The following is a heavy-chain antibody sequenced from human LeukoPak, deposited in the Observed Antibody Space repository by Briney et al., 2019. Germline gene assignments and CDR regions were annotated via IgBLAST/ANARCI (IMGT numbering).Heavy chain of an antibody. CDR1: GASISSSDRY. Sequence: PSETLSLTCTVSGASISSSDRYWGWIRQPPGKGLEWIGSIYYSGITYHNPSLKSRVTISVDTSNNQFSLKMSSVTAADTAVYYCAKSLSSRGLIIPKTSRYFDYWGQGTLVTVSS. J-gene: IGHJ4*02. CDR2: IYYSGIT. D-gene: IGHD3-10*01. CDR3: AKSLSSRGLIIPKTSRYFDY. V-gene: IGHV4-39*01.